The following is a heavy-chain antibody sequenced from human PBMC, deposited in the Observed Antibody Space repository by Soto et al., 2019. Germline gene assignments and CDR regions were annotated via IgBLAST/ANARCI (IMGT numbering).Heavy chain of an antibody. CDR1: GGSISSGGSS. V-gene: IGHV4-30-2*01. CDR3: ARGAVVNFDS. CDR2: IYHSGST. Sequence: QLQLQESGSGLVKPSQTLSLTCAVSGGSISSGGSSWTWIRQPPGKGLEWIGYIYHSGSTYYNPTLNSRVTISVDRSKNQFSLKLTSVTAADTAVYYCARGAVVNFDSWGQGTLVTVSS. D-gene: IGHD3-22*01. J-gene: IGHJ4*02.